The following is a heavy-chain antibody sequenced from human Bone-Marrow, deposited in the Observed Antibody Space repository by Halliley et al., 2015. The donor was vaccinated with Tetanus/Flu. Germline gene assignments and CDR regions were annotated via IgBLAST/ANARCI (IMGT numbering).Heavy chain of an antibody. CDR3: ARGALHYSPFDF. CDR1: GFRFNNYA. Sequence: SGFRFNNYAMHWVRQAPGKGLDWLAVILSDGTSTNYLDSVKGRFTISRDNSKNTLYLQLNRLRVEDTAVYYCARGALHYSPFDFWGQGTLVTVSS. CDR2: ILSDGTST. J-gene: IGHJ4*02. V-gene: IGHV3-33*01. D-gene: IGHD6-13*01.